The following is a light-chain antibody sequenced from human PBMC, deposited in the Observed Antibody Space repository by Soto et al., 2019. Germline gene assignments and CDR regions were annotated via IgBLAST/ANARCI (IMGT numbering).Light chain of an antibody. J-gene: IGKJ1*01. CDR2: GAS. V-gene: IGKV3-15*01. CDR3: QQYNNWPPWT. Sequence: EIVMTQSPATLSVSPGERATLSCRASQSVSSNFAWYQQKPGQAPRLLIYGASTRATGIPARFSGSGSGTEFTLSISSLQSEDFAVYYCQQYNNWPPWTFGHGTKVEIK. CDR1: QSVSSN.